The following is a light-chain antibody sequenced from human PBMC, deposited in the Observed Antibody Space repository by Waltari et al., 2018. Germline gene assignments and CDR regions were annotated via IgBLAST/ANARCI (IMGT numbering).Light chain of an antibody. CDR2: GAS. V-gene: IGKV3-20*01. CDR1: QSVSRA. Sequence: ELVLTQSPGTLSLSPGDRATLSCRASQSVSRALAWYQQKPGQAPRLLIYGASPRATGVPDRFSGSGSGTDFSLTISSLDPEDFAVYYCQHYVKLPVTYGQGTKVEI. CDR3: QHYVKLPVT. J-gene: IGKJ1*01.